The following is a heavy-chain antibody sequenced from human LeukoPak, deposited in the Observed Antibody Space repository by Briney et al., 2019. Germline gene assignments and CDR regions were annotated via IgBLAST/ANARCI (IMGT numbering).Heavy chain of an antibody. J-gene: IGHJ3*02. CDR3: ARRVGSYSGAFDI. CDR1: GFTFSSYS. V-gene: IGHV3-21*01. D-gene: IGHD1-26*01. CDR2: ISSSSSYI. Sequence: GGPLRLSCAASGFTFSSYSMNWVRQAPGKGLEWVSSISSSSSYIYYADSVKGRFTISRDNAKNSLYLQMNSLRAEDTAVYYCARRVGSYSGAFDIWGQGTMVTVSS.